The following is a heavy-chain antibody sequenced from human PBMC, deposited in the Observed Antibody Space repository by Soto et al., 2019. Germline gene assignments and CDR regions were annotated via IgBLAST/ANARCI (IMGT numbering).Heavy chain of an antibody. J-gene: IGHJ5*02. V-gene: IGHV3-7*01. CDR3: ASARHIGP. CDR2: IKQDGSES. Sequence: WGSLRLSCAASGFTFSNYWMSWVRQAPGKGLEWVANIKQDGSESNYADSVKGRFTISRDNAENSLYLQMTSLGAEDTAVYYCASARHIGPWGQGTLVTVSS. D-gene: IGHD2-21*01. CDR1: GFTFSNYW.